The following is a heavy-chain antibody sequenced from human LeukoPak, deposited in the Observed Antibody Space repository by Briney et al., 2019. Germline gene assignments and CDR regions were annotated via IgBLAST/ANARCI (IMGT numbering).Heavy chain of an antibody. D-gene: IGHD5-12*01. J-gene: IGHJ4*02. V-gene: IGHV4-59*08. CDR2: IYYSGST. CDR3: ARGVQCGYDGGLDY. Sequence: SETLSLTCTVSGGSISSYYWSWIRQPPGKGLEWIGYIYYSGSTNYNPSLKSRVTISVDTSKNQFSLKLSSVTAADTAVYYCARGVQCGYDGGLDYWGQGTLVTVSS. CDR1: GGSISSYY.